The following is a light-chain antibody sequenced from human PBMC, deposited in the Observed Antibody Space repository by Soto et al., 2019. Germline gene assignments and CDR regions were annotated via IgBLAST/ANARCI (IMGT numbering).Light chain of an antibody. CDR3: ATWDDSLNGWV. J-gene: IGLJ3*02. CDR2: SNN. V-gene: IGLV1-44*01. CDR1: NSNIGSNT. Sequence: QSVLTQPPSASGTPGQRVTISCSGSNSNIGSNTVTWNQQLPGTAPKLLIYSNNQRPSGVPDRFSGSKSGTSASLAISGLQSEDEADYYCATWDDSLNGWVFGGGTKLTVL.